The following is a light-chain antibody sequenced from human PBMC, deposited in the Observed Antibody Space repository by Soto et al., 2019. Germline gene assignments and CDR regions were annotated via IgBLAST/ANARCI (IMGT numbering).Light chain of an antibody. CDR1: QGLSSY. J-gene: IGKJ1*01. CDR2: AAS. Sequence: VIWMTQSPSLLSASTGDRVTISCRMSQGLSSYLAWYQQKPGKAPELLIYAASTLQSGVPSRFSGSGSGTDFTLTISCLQSEDFATYYCQQYYSFPWTFGQGTKVAIK. CDR3: QQYYSFPWT. V-gene: IGKV1D-8*01.